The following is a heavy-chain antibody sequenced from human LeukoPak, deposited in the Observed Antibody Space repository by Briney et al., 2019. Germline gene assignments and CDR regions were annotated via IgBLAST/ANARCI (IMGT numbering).Heavy chain of an antibody. J-gene: IGHJ6*02. CDR2: ISSSSSYI. V-gene: IGHV3-21*01. CDR1: GFTFSSYS. D-gene: IGHD3-3*01. CDR3: ASLVSSGEMDV. Sequence: GGSVRLSCAASGFTFSSYSMNWVRQAPGKGLEWVSSISSSSSYIYYADSVKGRFTISRDNAKNSLYLQMNSLRAEDTAVYYCASLVSSGEMDVWGQGTTVTVSS.